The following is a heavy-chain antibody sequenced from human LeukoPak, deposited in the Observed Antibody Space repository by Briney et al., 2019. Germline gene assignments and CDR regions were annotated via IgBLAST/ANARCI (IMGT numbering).Heavy chain of an antibody. CDR3: AREQIYYYYMDV. Sequence: GGSLRLSGPPPGLTPGTYGMHWFGQAPGRELEYVSGISSDGGSTYYASSVKGRFIISRDNSKNMLYLQVGSLRAEDMAVYYCAREQIYYYYMDVWGKGTTVTVSS. CDR2: ISSDGGST. J-gene: IGHJ6*03. D-gene: IGHD5-12*01. V-gene: IGHV3-64*01. CDR1: GLTPGTYG.